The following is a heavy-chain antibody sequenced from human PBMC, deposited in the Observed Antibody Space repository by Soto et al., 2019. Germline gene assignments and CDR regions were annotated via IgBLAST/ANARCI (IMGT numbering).Heavy chain of an antibody. V-gene: IGHV1-18*01. CDR2: ISAYNGNT. CDR3: ARASGSSYWFDP. CDR1: GYTFTSYG. D-gene: IGHD1-26*01. Sequence: QVQLVQSGAEVKKPGASVKVSCKASGYTFTSYGISWVRQAPGQGLEWMGWISAYNGNTNYAQKLQGXVPXXTXPSTSTAYMELRSLRSDDTAVYYCARASGSSYWFDPWGQGTLVTVSS. J-gene: IGHJ5*02.